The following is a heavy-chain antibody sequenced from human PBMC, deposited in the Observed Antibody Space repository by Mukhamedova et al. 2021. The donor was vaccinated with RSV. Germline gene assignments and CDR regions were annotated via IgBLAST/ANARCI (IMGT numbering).Heavy chain of an antibody. CDR3: VNLKETAIEQGGHNGMGV. J-gene: IGHJ6*02. V-gene: IGHV3-23*01. D-gene: IGHD5-18*01. Sequence: VKGRFAISRDNSKNTLYLQMNSLRAEDTAVYYCVNLKETAIEQGGHNGMGVWGQGTTVTVSS.